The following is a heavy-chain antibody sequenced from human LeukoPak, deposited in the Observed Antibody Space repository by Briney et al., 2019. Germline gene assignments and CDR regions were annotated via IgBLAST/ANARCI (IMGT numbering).Heavy chain of an antibody. V-gene: IGHV4-39*01. D-gene: IGHD2-15*01. CDR2: IYYSGST. J-gene: IGHJ6*03. CDR3: ASFYCSGGSCYQYFSYYYMDV. CDR1: GGSISSRSYY. Sequence: SETLSLTCTVSGGSISSRSYYWGWIRQPPGKGLEWIGSIYYSGSTYYNPSLQSRVTISVDTSKNQFSLKLTSVTAADTAAYYCASFYCSGGSCYQYFSYYYMDVWGKGSTVTVSS.